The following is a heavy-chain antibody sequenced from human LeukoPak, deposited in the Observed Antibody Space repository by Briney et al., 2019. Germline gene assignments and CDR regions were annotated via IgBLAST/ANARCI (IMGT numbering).Heavy chain of an antibody. CDR2: IKQDGSGK. CDR1: GFTFSSYW. Sequence: GGSLRLSCAASGFTFSSYWMSWVRQAPGKGLEWVANIKQDGSGKYYVDSVKGRFTISRDNAKNSLYLQMNSLRAEDTAVYYCARAGGIAVAGTGEPHDAFDIWGQGTMVTVSS. CDR3: ARAGGIAVAGTGEPHDAFDI. D-gene: IGHD6-19*01. J-gene: IGHJ3*02. V-gene: IGHV3-7*01.